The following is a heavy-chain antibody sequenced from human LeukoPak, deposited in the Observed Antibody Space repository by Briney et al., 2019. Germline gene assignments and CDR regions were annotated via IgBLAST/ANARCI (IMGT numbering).Heavy chain of an antibody. J-gene: IGHJ4*02. CDR2: IKSKSAGGTI. V-gene: IGHV3-15*01. Sequence: PGGSLRLSRAASGFSFSNAWMSWVRQAPGKGLEWVGRIKSKSAGGTIEYGAPVKGRFTISRDDSENMLYLQMSSLKTEDTAVYYCTTYDRSGYYSDYWGQGTLVTVSS. CDR3: TTYDRSGYYSDY. CDR1: GFSFSNAW. D-gene: IGHD3-22*01.